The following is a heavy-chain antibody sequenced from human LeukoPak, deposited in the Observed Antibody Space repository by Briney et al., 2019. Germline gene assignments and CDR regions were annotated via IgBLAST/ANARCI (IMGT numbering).Heavy chain of an antibody. Sequence: SQTLSLTRAFSGDSVSSNSAAWNWIRQSPSRGLEWLGRTYYRSKWYNDYAGSVKSRITINPDTSKNQFSLQLNSVPPEDTAVYYCARGSSGSRVSLFEYWGQGTLVTVSS. CDR3: ARGSSGSRVSLFEY. CDR1: GDSVSSNSAA. V-gene: IGHV6-1*01. CDR2: TYYRSKWYN. D-gene: IGHD3-22*01. J-gene: IGHJ4*02.